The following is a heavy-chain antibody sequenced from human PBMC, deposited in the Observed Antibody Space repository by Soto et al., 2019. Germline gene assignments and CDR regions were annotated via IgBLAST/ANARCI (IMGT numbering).Heavy chain of an antibody. CDR1: GGSTSSSSYY. J-gene: IGHJ4*02. V-gene: IGHV4-39*01. CDR3: ARLVYYDSSGYRGTDY. D-gene: IGHD3-22*01. Sequence: PSETLSLTCTVSGGSTSSSSYYWGWIRQPPGKGLEWIGSIYYSGSTYYNPSLKSRVTISVDTSKNQFSLKLSSVTAADTAVYYFARLVYYDSSGYRGTDYWGRGPLVPFSS. CDR2: IYYSGST.